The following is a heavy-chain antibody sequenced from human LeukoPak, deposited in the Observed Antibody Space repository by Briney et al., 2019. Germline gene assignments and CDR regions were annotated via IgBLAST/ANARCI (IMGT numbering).Heavy chain of an antibody. D-gene: IGHD2-2*02. V-gene: IGHV4-4*09. Sequence: KPSETLSLTCTVSGGSISSYYWSWIRQPPGKGLEWIGYIYTSGSTNYNPSLKSRVTISVDTSKNQFSLKLSSVTAADTAVYYCARVGCSSTSCYTLDYWGQGTLVTVSS. J-gene: IGHJ4*02. CDR1: GGSISSYY. CDR2: IYTSGST. CDR3: ARVGCSSTSCYTLDY.